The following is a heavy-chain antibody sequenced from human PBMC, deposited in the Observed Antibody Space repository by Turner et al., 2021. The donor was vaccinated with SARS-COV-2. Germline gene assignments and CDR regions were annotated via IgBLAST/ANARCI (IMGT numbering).Heavy chain of an antibody. Sequence: QVQLVESGVGVVQPGRSLRLSCASSGFTFSSYGMHWVRQAPGKGLEWVAVISYDGSNKYYADSVKGRFTISRDNSKNTLYLQMNSLRAEDTAVYYCAKGMGSYCSGGSCYPSTFDYWGQGTLVTVSS. CDR2: ISYDGSNK. V-gene: IGHV3-30*18. J-gene: IGHJ4*02. CDR3: AKGMGSYCSGGSCYPSTFDY. CDR1: GFTFSSYG. D-gene: IGHD2-15*01.